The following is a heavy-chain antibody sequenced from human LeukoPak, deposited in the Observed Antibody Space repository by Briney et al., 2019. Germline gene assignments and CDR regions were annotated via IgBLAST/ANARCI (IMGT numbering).Heavy chain of an antibody. Sequence: PGGSLRLSCAASGFTFSRHNMNWVRQAPGKGLEWVSYISIGSDTIYYADSVRGRFTISRDSAKSSLNLQMSSLRAEDTAVYFCATTGNFYDMDVWGKGTTVTVSS. CDR3: ATTGNFYDMDV. CDR1: GFTFSRHN. CDR2: ISIGSDTI. J-gene: IGHJ6*03. D-gene: IGHD1-1*01. V-gene: IGHV3-48*04.